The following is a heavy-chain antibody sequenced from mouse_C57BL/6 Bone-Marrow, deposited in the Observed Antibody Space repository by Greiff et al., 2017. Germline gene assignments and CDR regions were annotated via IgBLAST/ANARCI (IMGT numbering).Heavy chain of an antibody. CDR3: ARINYDVDAIDD. D-gene: IGHD2-4*01. Sequence: VQLQQSGPELVKPGASVKIPCKASGYTFTDYNMDWVKQSHGKSLEWIGDINPNNGGTIYNQKFKGKATLTVDKSSSTAYMELRSLTYEDTAVYYCARINYDVDAIDDWGTGTSVTVSS. CDR1: GYTFTDYN. J-gene: IGHJ4*01. CDR2: INPNNGGT. V-gene: IGHV1-18*01.